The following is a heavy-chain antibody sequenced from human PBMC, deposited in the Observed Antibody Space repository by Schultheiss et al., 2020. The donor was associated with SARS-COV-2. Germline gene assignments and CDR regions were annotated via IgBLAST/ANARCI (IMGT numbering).Heavy chain of an antibody. Sequence: GGSLRLSCAASGFTFSSYGMHWVRQAPGKGLEWVSYISSSGSTIYYADSVKGRFTISRDNSKNTLYLQMNSLRAEDTAVYYCAKEVIAEVSDDYWGQGTLVTVSS. D-gene: IGHD6-13*01. J-gene: IGHJ4*02. CDR3: AKEVIAEVSDDY. CDR2: ISSSGSTI. V-gene: IGHV3-48*01. CDR1: GFTFSSYG.